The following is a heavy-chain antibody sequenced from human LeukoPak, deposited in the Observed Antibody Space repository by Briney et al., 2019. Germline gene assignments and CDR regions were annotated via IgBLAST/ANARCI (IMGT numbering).Heavy chain of an antibody. CDR3: ARVAPWGFWFDP. D-gene: IGHD7-27*01. Sequence: ASVKVSCKASGYTFTRYYMHWVRQAPGQGLEWMGIINPSGGSTSYAQKFQGRVTMTRDTSTSTVYMELSSLKSEDTAVYYCARVAPWGFWFDPWGQGTLVTVS. J-gene: IGHJ5*02. CDR2: INPSGGST. V-gene: IGHV1-46*01. CDR1: GYTFTRYY.